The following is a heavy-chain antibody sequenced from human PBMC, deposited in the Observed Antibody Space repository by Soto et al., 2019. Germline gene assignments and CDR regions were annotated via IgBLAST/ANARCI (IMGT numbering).Heavy chain of an antibody. CDR1: GGTFSSYA. CDR2: IIPIFGTA. J-gene: IGHJ6*02. Sequence: QVQLVQSGAEVKKPGSSVKVSCKASGGTFSSYAISWVRQAPGQGLEWMGGIIPIFGTANYAQKFQGRVTSTADESTSTAYMELSSLISEDTAVYYCARDLGRIQPPYYYYYGMDVWGQGTTVTVSS. CDR3: ARDLGRIQPPYYYYYGMDV. V-gene: IGHV1-69*01. D-gene: IGHD5-18*01.